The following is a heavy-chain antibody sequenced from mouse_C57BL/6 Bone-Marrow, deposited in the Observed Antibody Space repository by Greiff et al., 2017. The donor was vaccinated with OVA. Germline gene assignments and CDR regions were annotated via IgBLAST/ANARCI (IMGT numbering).Heavy chain of an antibody. CDR2: SSNKANDYTT. CDR1: GFTFSDFY. V-gene: IGHV7-1*02. D-gene: IGHD1-1*01. Sequence: EVKVVESGGGLVQPGGSLRLSCATSGFTFSDFYMEWVRQPPGKRLEWIAASSNKANDYTTEYSASVKGRFIVSRDTSQSILYLQMNARRAEDTAIYYCARDYYGSSYWYFDVWGAGTTVTVSS. J-gene: IGHJ1*01. CDR3: ARDYYGSSYWYFDV.